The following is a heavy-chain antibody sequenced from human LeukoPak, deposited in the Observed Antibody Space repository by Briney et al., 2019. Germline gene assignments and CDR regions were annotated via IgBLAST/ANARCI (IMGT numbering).Heavy chain of an antibody. D-gene: IGHD4-17*01. CDR3: ARLAPFYGDYYFDY. Sequence: GASVKVSCMASGYTFTSYDINWERQATGQGLEWMGWMNPNSGNTGYAQKFQGRVTMTRSTSISTAYMELSSLRSEDTAVYYCARLAPFYGDYYFDYWGQGTLVTVSS. V-gene: IGHV1-8*01. CDR2: MNPNSGNT. J-gene: IGHJ4*02. CDR1: GYTFTSYD.